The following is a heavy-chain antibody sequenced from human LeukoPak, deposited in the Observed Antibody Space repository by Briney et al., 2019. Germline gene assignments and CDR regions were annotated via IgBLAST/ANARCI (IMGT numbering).Heavy chain of an antibody. J-gene: IGHJ4*02. D-gene: IGHD6-13*01. CDR2: INHSGST. CDR1: GGSFSGYY. CDR3: ARLGPSSSWYARDY. V-gene: IGHV4-34*01. Sequence: SETLSLTCAVYGGSFSGYYWSWIRQPPGKGLEWIGEINHSGSTNYNPSLKSRVTISVDTSKNQFSLKLSCVTAADTAVYYCARLGPSSSWYARDYWGQGTLVTVSS.